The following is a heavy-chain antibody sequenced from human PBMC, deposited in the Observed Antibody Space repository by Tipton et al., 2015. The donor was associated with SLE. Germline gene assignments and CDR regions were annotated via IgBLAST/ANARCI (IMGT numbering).Heavy chain of an antibody. Sequence: TLSLTCTVSGDSISSGGYYWSWIRQRPGKGLEWVGYIYYSGSTNYNPSLKSRVTISVDTSKNQFSLKLSSVTAADTAVYYCARHPDFWSGQRWFDPWGQGTLVTVSS. CDR3: ARHPDFWSGQRWFDP. J-gene: IGHJ5*02. D-gene: IGHD3-3*01. CDR1: GDSISSGGYY. V-gene: IGHV4-30-4*08. CDR2: IYYSGST.